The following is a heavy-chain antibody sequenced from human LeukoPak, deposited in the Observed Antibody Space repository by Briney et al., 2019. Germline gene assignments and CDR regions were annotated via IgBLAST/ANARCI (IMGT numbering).Heavy chain of an antibody. CDR1: GGSFSGYY. V-gene: IGHV4-34*01. CDR3: ATARAGAAFRWFDP. Sequence: SETLSLTCAVYGGSFSGYYWSGIRQPPGEGLEWIGEINHSGSTNNNPSLKSRVTISVDTSKNQFSLKLSSVTAADTAVYYCATARAGAAFRWFDPWGQGTLVTVSS. D-gene: IGHD6-19*01. CDR2: INHSGST. J-gene: IGHJ5*02.